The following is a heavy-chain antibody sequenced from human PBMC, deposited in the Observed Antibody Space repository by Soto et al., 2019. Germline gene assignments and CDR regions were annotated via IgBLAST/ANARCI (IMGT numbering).Heavy chain of an antibody. Sequence: GASVKVSCKASGYTFTGYYMHWVRQAPGQGLEWMGWINPNSGGTNYAQKFQGWVTMTRDTSISTAYMELSRLRSDDTAVYYCARDRRRIWDYVWRTYLADSFDIRGQGTMVTVAS. CDR2: INPNSGGT. CDR1: GYTFTGYY. J-gene: IGHJ3*02. V-gene: IGHV1-2*04. D-gene: IGHD3-16*01. CDR3: ARDRRRIWDYVWRTYLADSFDI.